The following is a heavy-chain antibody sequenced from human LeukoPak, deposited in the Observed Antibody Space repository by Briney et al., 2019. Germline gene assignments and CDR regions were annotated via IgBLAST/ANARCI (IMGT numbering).Heavy chain of an antibody. D-gene: IGHD3-22*01. V-gene: IGHV3-21*01. J-gene: IGHJ4*02. CDR3: ARVSRYYDSSGYYLADFDY. Sequence: GGSLRLSCAASGFTFSSYSMNWVRQAPGKGLEGVSSISSSSSYIYYADSVKGRFTISRDNAKNSLYLQMNSLRAEDTAVYYCARVSRYYDSSGYYLADFDYWGQGTLVTVSS. CDR1: GFTFSSYS. CDR2: ISSSSSYI.